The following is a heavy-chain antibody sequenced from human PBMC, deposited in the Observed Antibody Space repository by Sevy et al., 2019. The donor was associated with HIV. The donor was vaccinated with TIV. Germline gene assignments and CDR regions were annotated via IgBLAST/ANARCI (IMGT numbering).Heavy chain of an antibody. CDR1: GASISTYY. D-gene: IGHD7-27*01. V-gene: IGHV4-59*01. Sequence: SETLSLTCTVSGASISTYYWSWIRQPPGKGLEWIGYVFYSGSTNYNPALKSRLTISVDTSKSQFSLKLSSVSASDTAVYYCARASGPGRLGLLGGFDFWGQGTLVTVSS. CDR3: ARASGPGRLGLLGGFDF. CDR2: VFYSGST. J-gene: IGHJ4*02.